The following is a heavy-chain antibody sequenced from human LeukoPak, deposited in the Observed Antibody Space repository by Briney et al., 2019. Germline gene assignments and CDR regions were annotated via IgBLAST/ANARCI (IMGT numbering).Heavy chain of an antibody. V-gene: IGHV4-4*02. Sequence: SETLSLTCAVSGDSISSTNWWTWVRQPPGKGLERIGEVFHAGNTNYNPPFKSRVTISVDKSKNQFSLSLSSVTGADTAVYHCARTYCSGGDCFFSDIWGQGTMVIVSS. J-gene: IGHJ3*02. CDR3: ARTYCSGGDCFFSDI. D-gene: IGHD2-21*02. CDR1: GDSISSTNW. CDR2: VFHAGNT.